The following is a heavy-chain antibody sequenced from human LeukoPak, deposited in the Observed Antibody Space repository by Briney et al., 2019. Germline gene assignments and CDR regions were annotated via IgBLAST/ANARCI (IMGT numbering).Heavy chain of an antibody. J-gene: IGHJ4*02. V-gene: IGHV4-59*12. D-gene: IGHD6-19*01. CDR2: LYYNGNT. CDR3: ARVCPPGIAVAGTCTFDY. CDR1: GDSISNYY. Sequence: NTSETLSLTCSVSGDSISNYYWSWIRQPPGKGLEWIGYLYYNGNTNYNPSLKSRVTISVDTSKNQFSLKLSSVTAADTAVYYCARVCPPGIAVAGTCTFDYWGQGTLVTVSS.